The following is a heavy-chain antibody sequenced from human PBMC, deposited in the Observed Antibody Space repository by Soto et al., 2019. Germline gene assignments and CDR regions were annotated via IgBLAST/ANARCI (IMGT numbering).Heavy chain of an antibody. CDR3: ARRRYDMLTGYFHAPFDY. CDR2: VYYDGHT. J-gene: IGHJ4*02. CDR1: GGSINNNF. D-gene: IGHD3-9*01. V-gene: IGHV4-59*08. Sequence: SETLSLTCTVSGGSINNNFWGWIRQPPGKGLEWIGYVYYDGHTDYNPPLESRVTIAVDTSKNQFSLKLSSVTAADTAVYYCARRRYDMLTGYFHAPFDYWGQGALVTVSS.